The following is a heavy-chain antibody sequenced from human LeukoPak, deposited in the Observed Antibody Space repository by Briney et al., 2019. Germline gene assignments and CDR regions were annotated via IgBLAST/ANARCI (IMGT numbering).Heavy chain of an antibody. CDR1: GYSFSSYW. Sequence: GESLKISCKGSGYSFSSYWIGWVRQMPGKGLEWMGIIYPGDSDTRYSSSFQGQVTFSADKSISTAYLQWSSLKASDTAMYYCARRLYISHDFDYWGQGTLVTVSS. V-gene: IGHV5-51*01. CDR3: ARRLYISHDFDY. J-gene: IGHJ4*02. D-gene: IGHD3-10*01. CDR2: IYPGDSDT.